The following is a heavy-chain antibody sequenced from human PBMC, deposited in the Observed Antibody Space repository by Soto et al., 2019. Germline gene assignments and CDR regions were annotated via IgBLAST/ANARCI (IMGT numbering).Heavy chain of an antibody. Sequence: QVQLQESGPGLVKPSETLALTCDVSGASISKNWWSWVRQTPGKGLEWIGETYDGVIFNYNPTLRGRVSITIDRSKNQYSLQLTSVTAADTAAYSCAGGMWHAFDVWGQGTMVTVSS. CDR1: GASISKNW. CDR2: TYDGVIF. CDR3: AGGMWHAFDV. J-gene: IGHJ3*01. D-gene: IGHD2-21*01. V-gene: IGHV4-4*02.